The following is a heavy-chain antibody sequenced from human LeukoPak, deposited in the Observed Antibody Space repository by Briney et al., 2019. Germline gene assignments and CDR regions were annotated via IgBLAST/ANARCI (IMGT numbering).Heavy chain of an antibody. CDR1: GFTFSSYA. CDR2: ISGSGGST. V-gene: IGHV3-23*01. J-gene: IGHJ4*02. D-gene: IGHD1-26*01. Sequence: GGSLRLSRAASGFTFSSYAMSCVRQAPGEGLECVSAISGSGGSTYYADSVKGRFTISRDNSKNTLYRQMNSLRPEDTAVYYCETGYRYSGGSNFDYWGQGTLVTVSS. CDR3: ETGYRYSGGSNFDY.